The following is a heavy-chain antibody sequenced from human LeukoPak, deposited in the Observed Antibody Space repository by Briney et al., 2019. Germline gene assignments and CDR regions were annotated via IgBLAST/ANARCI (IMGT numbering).Heavy chain of an antibody. CDR1: GRSISSYY. Sequence: SQTLSLTCTVAGRSISSYYWSWIRHHARKGLEWIGRIYTSGSTNYNPSLKSRVTMSVDTSKNQFSLKLSSVTAADTAVYYCARVAKGFYYDSSGYYYVPVSYYYYMDVWGKGTTVTVSS. J-gene: IGHJ6*03. D-gene: IGHD3-22*01. CDR3: ARVAKGFYYDSSGYYYVPVSYYYYMDV. CDR2: IYTSGST. V-gene: IGHV4-4*07.